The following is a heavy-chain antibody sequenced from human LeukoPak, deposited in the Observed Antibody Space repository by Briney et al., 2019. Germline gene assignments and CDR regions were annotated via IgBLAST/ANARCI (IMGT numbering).Heavy chain of an antibody. CDR1: GFTFRAYR. D-gene: IGHD2-2*01. Sequence: AGPLRLSCAASGFTFRAYRMSWIRQAPGKGLEWVSYISSSGSTIYYADSVKGRFTISRDNAKNSLYLQMNSLRAEDTAVYYCARDPESGTDAFDIWGQGTTVTVSS. J-gene: IGHJ3*02. V-gene: IGHV3-11*01. CDR3: ARDPESGTDAFDI. CDR2: ISSSGSTI.